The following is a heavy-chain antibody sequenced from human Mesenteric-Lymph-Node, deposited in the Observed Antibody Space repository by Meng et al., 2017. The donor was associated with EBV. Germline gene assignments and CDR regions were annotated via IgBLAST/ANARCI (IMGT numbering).Heavy chain of an antibody. Sequence: VHRLQPGPVLVKPLAHRSVTGTFSGGSVRSGIYYWNWIRRTPGKGLEWIGYISYSGSTKYNPSLKSRVTISVDTSKNQFSLKLSSVTAADTAVYYCARDNGDYVSDPWGQGTLVTVSS. CDR1: GGSVRSGIYY. CDR3: ARDNGDYVSDP. D-gene: IGHD4-17*01. CDR2: ISYSGST. V-gene: IGHV4-61*01. J-gene: IGHJ5*02.